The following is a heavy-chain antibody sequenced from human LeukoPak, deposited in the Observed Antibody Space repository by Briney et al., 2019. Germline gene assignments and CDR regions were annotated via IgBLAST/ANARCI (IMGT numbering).Heavy chain of an antibody. J-gene: IGHJ5*02. CDR1: GYTFTSYD. V-gene: IGHV1-8*03. CDR2: MNPNSGNT. CDR3: ARSNYDFWSGYYAWFDP. D-gene: IGHD3-3*01. Sequence: ASVKVSCKASGYTFTSYDINWVRQATGQGLEWMGWMNPNSGNTGYAQKFQGRGTITRNTSISTAYMELSSLRSEDTAVYYCARSNYDFWSGYYAWFDPWGQGTLVTVSS.